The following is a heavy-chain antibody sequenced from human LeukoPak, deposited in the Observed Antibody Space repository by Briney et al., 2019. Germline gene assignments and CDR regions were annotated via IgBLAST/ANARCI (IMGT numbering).Heavy chain of an antibody. D-gene: IGHD1-1*01. CDR2: IYPGDSDT. CDR3: ARLFRLERPHYYYYYYMDV. V-gene: IGHV5-51*01. CDR1: GYSFTSYW. J-gene: IGHJ6*03. Sequence: GESLKISCKGSGYSFTSYWIGWVRQMPGKGLEWMGIIYPGDSDTRYSPSFQGQVPISADKSITNAYLQWSSLKASDTAMYYWARLFRLERPHYYYYYYMDVWGKGTTVAVSS.